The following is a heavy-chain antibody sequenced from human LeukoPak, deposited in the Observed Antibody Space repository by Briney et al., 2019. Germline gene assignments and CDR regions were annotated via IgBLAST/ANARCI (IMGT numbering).Heavy chain of an antibody. CDR3: ASLDLYSSGWSHFDY. Sequence: SETLSLTCTVSGGSISSSSYYWGWIRQPPGKGLEWIGSIYYSGSTYYNPSLKRRVTISVDTSKNQFSLKLSSVTAADTAVYYCASLDLYSSGWSHFDYWGQGTLVTVSS. D-gene: IGHD6-19*01. V-gene: IGHV4-39*07. J-gene: IGHJ4*02. CDR1: GGSISSSSYY. CDR2: IYYSGST.